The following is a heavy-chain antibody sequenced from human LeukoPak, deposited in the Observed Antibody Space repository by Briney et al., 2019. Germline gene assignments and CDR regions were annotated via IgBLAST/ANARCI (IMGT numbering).Heavy chain of an antibody. CDR1: GYIFTSYY. CDR2: INPSGGST. CDR3: ARETYGDYGSLDY. V-gene: IGHV1-46*01. J-gene: IGHJ4*02. Sequence: ASVKVSCKASGYIFTSYYMHWVRQAPGQGLEWMGIINPSGGSTSYAKKFQARVTVTRDTSTTTVYMELSSLTSEDTAVYYCARETYGDYGSLDYWGQGTLVTVSS. D-gene: IGHD4-17*01.